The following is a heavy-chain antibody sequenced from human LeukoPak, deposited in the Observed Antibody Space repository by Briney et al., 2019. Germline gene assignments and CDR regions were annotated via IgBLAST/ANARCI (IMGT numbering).Heavy chain of an antibody. CDR2: MNPNSGNT. D-gene: IGHD6-13*01. CDR1: GYTFTSYD. J-gene: IGHJ5*02. V-gene: IGHV1-8*01. Sequence: GASVKVSCKASGYTFTSYDINWVRQATGQGLEWMGWMNPNSGNTGYAQKFQGRVTMTRNTSISTANMELSSLRSEDTAVYYCARSPSMVAGTWWFDPWGQGTLVTVSS. CDR3: ARSPSMVAGTWWFDP.